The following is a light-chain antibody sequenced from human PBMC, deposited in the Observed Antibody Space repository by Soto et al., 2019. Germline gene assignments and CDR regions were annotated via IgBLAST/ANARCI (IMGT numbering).Light chain of an antibody. V-gene: IGKV3-20*01. CDR2: GVS. CDR3: QQYDRSRIT. CDR1: QSISRGY. Sequence: EIVLTQSPGTLSLSPGERATLSCRASQSISRGYLAWYQEKPGQAPRLLIYGVSNRATGIPDRFSGSGSGTDFTLTISRLEPEDFAVYYCQQYDRSRITFGQGTRLEIK. J-gene: IGKJ5*01.